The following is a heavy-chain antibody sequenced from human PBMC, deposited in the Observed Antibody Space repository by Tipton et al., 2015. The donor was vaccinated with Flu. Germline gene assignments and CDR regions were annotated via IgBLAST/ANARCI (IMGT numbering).Heavy chain of an antibody. Sequence: SLRLSCAASGFTFGSKWMARVRQAPGKGLEWVANINQESNEKYYVDSVRGRFTITRDNAKNALYLQMNSLRAEDTAVYFCARDVNYGNFDYWGQGTLVTVSS. J-gene: IGHJ4*02. CDR3: ARDVNYGNFDY. D-gene: IGHD3-10*01. CDR2: INQESNEK. CDR1: GFTFGSKW. V-gene: IGHV3-7*01.